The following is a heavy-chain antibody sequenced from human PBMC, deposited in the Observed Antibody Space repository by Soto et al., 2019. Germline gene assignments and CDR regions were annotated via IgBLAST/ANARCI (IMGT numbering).Heavy chain of an antibody. D-gene: IGHD3-16*01. CDR3: AKDLGSVWRARADS. Sequence: GSLLLTCSASGFTFSGYAMSWVRQAPGKGLEWVSGISNSGDSTNYADSVKVRFTISRDNYKNTLSLQMNSLRAEDTAVYYCAKDLGSVWRARADSWGQGTLVTVYS. J-gene: IGHJ4*02. CDR2: ISNSGDST. V-gene: IGHV3-23*01. CDR1: GFTFSGYA.